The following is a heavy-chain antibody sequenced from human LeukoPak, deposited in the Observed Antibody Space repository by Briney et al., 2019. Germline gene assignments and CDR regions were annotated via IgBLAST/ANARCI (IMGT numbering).Heavy chain of an antibody. V-gene: IGHV4-4*07. CDR3: ARDGPLTMFGGGYMVA. Sequence: SETLSLTCTVSGGSISSYYWSWIRQPAGKGLEWIGRIYTSGSTNYNPSLKSRVTMSVDTSKNQFSLKLTSVTAADTAVYYCARDGPLTMFGGGYMVAWGRGTTVTVSS. J-gene: IGHJ6*03. D-gene: IGHD3-3*01. CDR1: GGSISSYY. CDR2: IYTSGST.